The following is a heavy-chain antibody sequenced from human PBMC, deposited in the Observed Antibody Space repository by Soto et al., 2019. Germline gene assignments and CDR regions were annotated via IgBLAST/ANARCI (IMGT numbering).Heavy chain of an antibody. D-gene: IGHD6-6*01. CDR1: GYTFTSYA. V-gene: IGHV1-3*01. CDR2: INAGNGNT. Sequence: ASVKVSRKASGYTFTSYAMHWVRQAPGQRLEWMGWINAGNGNTKYSQKFQGRVTITRDTSASTAYMELSSLRSEDTAVYYCARPALRYSSSSGNWFDPWGQGTLVTVSS. J-gene: IGHJ5*02. CDR3: ARPALRYSSSSGNWFDP.